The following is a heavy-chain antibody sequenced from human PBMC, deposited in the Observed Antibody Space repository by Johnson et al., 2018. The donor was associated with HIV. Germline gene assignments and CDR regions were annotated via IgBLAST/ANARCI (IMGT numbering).Heavy chain of an antibody. Sequence: QVQLVESGGGVVQPGRSLRLSCAASGFTFSSYAMHWVRQAPGKGLEWVAVISYDGSNKYYADSVKGRFTISRDNSKNTLYLQMNSLRPEDTAVYYCAKDGQRGRAMIVARLGAFDIWGQGTMVTVSS. J-gene: IGHJ3*02. CDR2: ISYDGSNK. V-gene: IGHV3-30*04. CDR1: GFTFSSYA. CDR3: AKDGQRGRAMIVARLGAFDI. D-gene: IGHD3-22*01.